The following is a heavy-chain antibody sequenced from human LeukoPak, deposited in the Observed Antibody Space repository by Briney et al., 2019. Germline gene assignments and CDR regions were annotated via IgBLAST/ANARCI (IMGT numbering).Heavy chain of an antibody. V-gene: IGHV4-34*01. CDR3: ARLGTMTRGLAS. J-gene: IGHJ5*02. Sequence: PSETLSLTCAVYGGSFSGYYWSWIRQPPGKGLEWIGEINHSGSTNYNPSLKSRVTISVDTSKNQFSLKLSSVTAADTAVYYCARLGTMTRGLASWGQGTLVTVSS. CDR1: GGSFSGYY. D-gene: IGHD3-22*01. CDR2: INHSGST.